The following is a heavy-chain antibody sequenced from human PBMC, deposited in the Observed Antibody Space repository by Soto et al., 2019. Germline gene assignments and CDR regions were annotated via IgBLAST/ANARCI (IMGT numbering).Heavy chain of an antibody. V-gene: IGHV1-46*03. D-gene: IGHD6-13*01. CDR3: ARPGAAAGYYFDY. CDR2: INPSGGST. CDR1: GYTFTSYD. Sequence: ASVKVSCKASGYTFTSYDINWVRQATGQGLEWMGIINPSGGSTSYAQKFQGRVTMTRDTSTSTVYMELSSLRSEDTAVYYCARPGAAAGYYFDYWGQGTLVTVSS. J-gene: IGHJ4*02.